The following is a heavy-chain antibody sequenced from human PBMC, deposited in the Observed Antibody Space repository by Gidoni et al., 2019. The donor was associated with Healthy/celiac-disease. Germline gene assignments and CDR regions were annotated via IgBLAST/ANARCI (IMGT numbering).Heavy chain of an antibody. CDR3: ARDSSGRFDY. CDR1: GGSISSYY. V-gene: IGHV4-59*01. CDR2: IYYSGST. J-gene: IGHJ4*02. Sequence: QVQLQESGPGLVKPSETLSLTCTVSGGSISSYYWSWIRQPPGKGLEWIGYIYYSGSTNYNPSLKSRVTISVDTSKNQFSLKLSSVTAADTAVYYCARDSSGRFDYWGQGTLVTVSS. D-gene: IGHD6-19*01.